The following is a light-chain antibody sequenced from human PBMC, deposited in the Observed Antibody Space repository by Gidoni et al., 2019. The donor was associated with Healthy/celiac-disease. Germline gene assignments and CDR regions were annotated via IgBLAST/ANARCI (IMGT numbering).Light chain of an antibody. CDR1: RLAKKY. Sequence: SYELTQPSSVSVSPGQTARITCPGARLAKKYARWFQQTPGQAPVLVIYKGSERPSGIPERFSGSSSGTTVTLAISGAQVEDEADYYCYSAADNNQVFGGGTKLTVL. CDR3: YSAADNNQV. V-gene: IGLV3-27*01. J-gene: IGLJ3*02. CDR2: KGS.